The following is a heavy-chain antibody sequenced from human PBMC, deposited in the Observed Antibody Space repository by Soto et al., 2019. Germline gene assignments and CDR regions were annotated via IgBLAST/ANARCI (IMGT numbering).Heavy chain of an antibody. CDR3: VSGYCSGSCYWENNWFGP. V-gene: IGHV3-72*01. D-gene: IGHD2-15*01. J-gene: IGHJ5*02. CDR1: GFTFSDHN. Sequence: ESGGGLVQPGGSLRLSCAASGFTFSDHNMDWVRQAPGKGLEWVGRARNTANSYTTEYAASVKGRFTISRDESKNSRYLQMNILKTEDTAVYYCVSGYCSGSCYWENNWFGPWGQGTLVTVSS. CDR2: ARNTANSYTT.